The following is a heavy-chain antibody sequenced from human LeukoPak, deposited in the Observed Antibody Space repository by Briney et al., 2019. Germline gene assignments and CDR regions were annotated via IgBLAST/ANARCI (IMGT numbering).Heavy chain of an antibody. J-gene: IGHJ3*02. V-gene: IGHV3-7*05. CDR1: GFTFSSYA. CDR2: IKQDGSEK. Sequence: PGGSLRLSCTASGFTFSSYAMSWVRQAPGKGLEWVANIKQDGSEKYYVDSVKGRFTISRDNAKNSLYLQMNSLRAEDTAVYYCARASQGAFDIWGQGTMVTVSS. CDR3: ARASQGAFDI.